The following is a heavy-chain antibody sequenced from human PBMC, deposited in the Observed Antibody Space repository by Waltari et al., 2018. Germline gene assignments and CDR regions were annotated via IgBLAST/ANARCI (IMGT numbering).Heavy chain of an antibody. CDR2: IIPIFGTA. D-gene: IGHD6-13*01. Sequence: QVQLVQSGAEVKKPGSSVKVSCKASGGTFRSYAISWVRQASGQGLEWMGRIIPIFGTANYAQKFQGRVTITADKSTSTAYMELSSLRSEDTAVYYCARASRFGASEQLVMGYWGQGTLVTVSS. J-gene: IGHJ4*02. CDR1: GGTFRSYA. V-gene: IGHV1-69*13. CDR3: ARASRFGASEQLVMGY.